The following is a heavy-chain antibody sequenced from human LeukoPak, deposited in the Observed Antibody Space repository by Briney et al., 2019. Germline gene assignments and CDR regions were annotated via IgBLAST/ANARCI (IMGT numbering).Heavy chain of an antibody. CDR1: GFTFDDYA. D-gene: IGHD2-15*01. CDR2: ISWDSRSA. V-gene: IGHV3-43D*03. J-gene: IGHJ4*02. Sequence: RSGGSLRLSCAASGFTFDDYAMHWVRQSPGKGLQWVSFISWDSRSAYYADSVKGRFAISRDNNKKSVFLQMNSLTAEDTAFYYCARDSQDCSASTCYFDYWGQGTLATVSA. CDR3: ARDSQDCSASTCYFDY.